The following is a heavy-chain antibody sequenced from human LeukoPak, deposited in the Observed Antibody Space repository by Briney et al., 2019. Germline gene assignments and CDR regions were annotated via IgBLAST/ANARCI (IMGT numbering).Heavy chain of an antibody. J-gene: IGHJ4*02. CDR3: RRGGGWAYCSSTSCLFLHY. Sequence: GTSVKVSCKASGYTFTGYYMHWVRQAPGQGLEWMGWINPNSGGTNYAQKFQGRVTMTRDTSISTAYMELSRLRSDDTAVYYCRRGGGWAYCSSTSCLFLHYWGQGTLVTVSS. CDR1: GYTFTGYY. CDR2: INPNSGGT. D-gene: IGHD2-2*01. V-gene: IGHV1-2*02.